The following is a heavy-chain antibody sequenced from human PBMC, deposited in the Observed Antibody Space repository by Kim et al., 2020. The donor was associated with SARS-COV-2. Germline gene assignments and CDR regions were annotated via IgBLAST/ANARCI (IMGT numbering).Heavy chain of an antibody. D-gene: IGHD1-26*01. Sequence: ASVKVSCKASGYTFSGYYLYWVRQAPGQGLEWMGWINPKTGDTNSAQNFQGRVTMTRDTSINTAFMELSSLRSDDTAIYYCSRGGVLITATRPFDYWGQGTRVTVSS. CDR2: INPKTGDT. CDR3: SRGGVLITATRPFDY. V-gene: IGHV1-2*02. CDR1: GYTFSGYY. J-gene: IGHJ4*02.